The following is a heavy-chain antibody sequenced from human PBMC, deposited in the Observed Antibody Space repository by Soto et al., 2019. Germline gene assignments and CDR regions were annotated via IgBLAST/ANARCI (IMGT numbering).Heavy chain of an antibody. CDR3: AKSRGWYDFDY. J-gene: IGHJ4*02. CDR2: ISCDGSNK. D-gene: IGHD6-19*01. Sequence: PGGSLRLSCAASGFTFSSYGMHWVRQAPGKGLEWVSGISCDGSNKYYADSVKGRFTISRDNSKNTLYLQMNSLRVEDTAVYYCAKSRGWYDFDYWGQGALVTVSS. CDR1: GFTFSSYG. V-gene: IGHV3-33*08.